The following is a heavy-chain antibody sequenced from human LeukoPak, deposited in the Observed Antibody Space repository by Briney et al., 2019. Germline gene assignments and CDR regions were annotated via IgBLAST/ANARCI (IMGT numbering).Heavy chain of an antibody. CDR2: INHSGST. D-gene: IGHD4-11*01. Sequence: SETLSLTCAVYGGSFSGYYWGWIRQPPGKGLEWIGEINHSGSTNYNPSLKSRVTISVDTSKNQFSLKLSSVTAADTAVYYCASGHDYSNHGAPVVDYWGQGTLVTVSS. CDR1: GGSFSGYY. V-gene: IGHV4-34*01. J-gene: IGHJ4*02. CDR3: ASGHDYSNHGAPVVDY.